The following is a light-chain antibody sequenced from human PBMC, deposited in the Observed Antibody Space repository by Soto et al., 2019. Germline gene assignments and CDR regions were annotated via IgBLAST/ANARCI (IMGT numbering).Light chain of an antibody. CDR1: SSDVGGYNY. CDR2: DVT. Sequence: QSALNQPASVSGSPGQSITISCTGTSSDVGGYNYVSWYQQQPGKAPKFMIYDVTTRPSGVSNRFSGSKSGNTASLTISGLQTEDEADYYCCSYTTSNTRQIVFGTGTKVTVL. CDR3: CSYTTSNTRQIV. J-gene: IGLJ1*01. V-gene: IGLV2-14*01.